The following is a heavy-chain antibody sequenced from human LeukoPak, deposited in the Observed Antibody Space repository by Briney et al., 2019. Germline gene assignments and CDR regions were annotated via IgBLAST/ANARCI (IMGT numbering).Heavy chain of an antibody. Sequence: PSETLSLTCAVYGGSFSGYYWSWLRQPPGKGLEWIGEINHSGSTNYNPSLKSRVTISVDTSKNQFSLKLSSVTAADTAVYYCGRGFYVAKNAGVFDMWGQGTMVAVSS. CDR1: GGSFSGYY. CDR3: GRGFYVAKNAGVFDM. J-gene: IGHJ3*02. CDR2: INHSGST. V-gene: IGHV4-34*01. D-gene: IGHD3-16*01.